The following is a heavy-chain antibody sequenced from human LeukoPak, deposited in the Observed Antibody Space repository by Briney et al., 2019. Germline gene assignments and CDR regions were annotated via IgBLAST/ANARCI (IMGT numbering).Heavy chain of an antibody. D-gene: IGHD6-19*01. CDR2: ISYDGSNT. CDR3: AKSLSSGWASYYFGH. CDR1: GFAFSTYY. V-gene: IGHV3-30*18. J-gene: IGHJ4*02. Sequence: PGGSLRLSSAASGFAFSTYYIHWVRQPPGKGLEWVAVISYDGSNTYYADSVKGRFTISRDNSKNTLYLQMSSLRPEDTAVYYCAKSLSSGWASYYFGHWGQGTPVTVSS.